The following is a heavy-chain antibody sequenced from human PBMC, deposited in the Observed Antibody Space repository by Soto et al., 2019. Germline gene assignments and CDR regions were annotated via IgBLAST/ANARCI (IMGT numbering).Heavy chain of an antibody. CDR2: INHSGST. CDR1: GGSFSGYY. V-gene: IGHV4-34*01. J-gene: IGHJ4*02. D-gene: IGHD3-22*01. Sequence: QVQLQQWGAGLLKPSETLSLTCAVYGGSFSGYYWSWIRQPPGKGLEWIGEINHSGSTNYNPSLKSRVTISVDTSKNQFSLKLSSVTAADTAVYYCARTYESRDYFDYWGQGTLVTVSS. CDR3: ARTYESRDYFDY.